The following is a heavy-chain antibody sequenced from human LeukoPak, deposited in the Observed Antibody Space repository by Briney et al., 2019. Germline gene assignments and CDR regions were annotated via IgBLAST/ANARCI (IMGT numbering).Heavy chain of an antibody. CDR2: ISGSGANI. CDR3: AKDSPYGGSFYYIDY. CDR1: GFTLSSYA. J-gene: IGHJ4*02. V-gene: IGHV3-23*01. D-gene: IGHD2/OR15-2a*01. Sequence: GGSLRLSCAVSGFTLSSYAMSWVRQAPGKGLEWVSGISGSGANIYYADSVKGRSTISRDNFKNTLYLQMNSLRAEDTAVYYCAKDSPYGGSFYYIDYWGQGTLVTVSS.